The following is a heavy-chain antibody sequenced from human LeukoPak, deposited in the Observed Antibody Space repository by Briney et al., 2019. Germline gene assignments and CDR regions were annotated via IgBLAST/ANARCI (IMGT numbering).Heavy chain of an antibody. CDR1: GFTFSSYS. CDR3: ARGDYGDTGLFDY. D-gene: IGHD4-17*01. CDR2: ISSSSSYI. Sequence: GGSLRLSCAASGFTFSSYSMNWVRQAPGKGLEWVSSISSSSSYIYYADSVNGRFTISRDNAKNSLYLQMNSLRAEDTAVYYCARGDYGDTGLFDYWGQGTLVTVSS. V-gene: IGHV3-21*01. J-gene: IGHJ4*02.